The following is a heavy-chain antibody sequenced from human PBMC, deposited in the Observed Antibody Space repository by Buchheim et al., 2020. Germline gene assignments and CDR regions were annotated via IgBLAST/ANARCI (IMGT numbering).Heavy chain of an antibody. V-gene: IGHV3-30*18. CDR2: ISYDGSEK. CDR1: GFTFMSYG. CDR3: EKGRGVGADLYYYDMDV. D-gene: IGHD1-26*01. J-gene: IGHJ6*02. Sequence: QVQLVEAGGGVVQPGKSLRLSCAASGFTFMSYGMHWVRQAPGKGLEWVAVISYDGSEKYYADSVRGRFTISRDNSKNTLYLQMNSLRAEDTAVYYCEKGRGVGADLYYYDMDVWGQGTT.